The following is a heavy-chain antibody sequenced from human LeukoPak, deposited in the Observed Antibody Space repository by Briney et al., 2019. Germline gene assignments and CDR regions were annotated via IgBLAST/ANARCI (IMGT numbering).Heavy chain of an antibody. CDR1: GGSISISSYY. D-gene: IGHD3-9*01. J-gene: IGHJ4*02. CDR3: AGDEDILTGYSPGYFDY. CDR2: IYYSGST. Sequence: SETLSLTCTVSGGSISISSYYWGWIRQPPGKGLEWIGSIYYSGSTYYNPSLKSRVTISVDTSKNQFSLKLSSVTAADTAVYYCAGDEDILTGYSPGYFDYWGQGTLVTVSS. V-gene: IGHV4-39*01.